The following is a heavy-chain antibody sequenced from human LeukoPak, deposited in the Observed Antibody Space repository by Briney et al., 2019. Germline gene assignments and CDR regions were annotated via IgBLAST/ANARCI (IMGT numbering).Heavy chain of an antibody. CDR3: AELGITMIGGV. CDR2: IKQDGSEK. D-gene: IGHD3-10*02. Sequence: GGSLRLSCGASGFTFSSYLMSWVRQAPGKGLEWVANIKQDGSEKYYVDSVKGRFTISRDNAKNSLYLQMNSLRAEDTAVYYCAELGITMIGGVWGKGTTVTISS. CDR1: GFTFSSYL. J-gene: IGHJ6*04. V-gene: IGHV3-7*01.